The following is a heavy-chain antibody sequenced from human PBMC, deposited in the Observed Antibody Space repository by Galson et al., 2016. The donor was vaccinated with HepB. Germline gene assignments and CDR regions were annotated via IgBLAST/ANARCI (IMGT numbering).Heavy chain of an antibody. Sequence: SVKVSCKASGYTFTTYAMHWVRQDPGQRLEWMGWVNTGNGDTKYSQKFQDRVILSRDTSANTAYMELRSLTFEDTAVYYCAGGGDRYAYWGQGTLVTVSS. V-gene: IGHV1-3*04. J-gene: IGHJ4*02. D-gene: IGHD2-8*01. CDR2: VNTGNGDT. CDR3: AGGGDRYAY. CDR1: GYTFTTYA.